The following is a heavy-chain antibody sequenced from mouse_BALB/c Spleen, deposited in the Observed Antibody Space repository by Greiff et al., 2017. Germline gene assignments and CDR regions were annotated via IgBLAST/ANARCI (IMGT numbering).Heavy chain of an antibody. CDR3: ARENYRSYAMDY. CDR1: GFSLTSYG. CDR2: IWGDGST. V-gene: IGHV2-6-7*01. Sequence: VKLVESGPGLVAPSQSLSITCTVSGFSLTSYGVHWVRQPPGKGLEWLGMIWGDGSTDYNSALKSRLSISKDNSKSQVFLKMNSLQTDDTARYYCARENYRSYAMDYWGQGTSVTVSS. D-gene: IGHD2-14*01. J-gene: IGHJ4*01.